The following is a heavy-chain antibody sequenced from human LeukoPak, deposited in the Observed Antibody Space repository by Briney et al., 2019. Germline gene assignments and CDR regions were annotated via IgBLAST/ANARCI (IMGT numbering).Heavy chain of an antibody. J-gene: IGHJ4*02. CDR1: GYTFISSG. D-gene: IGHD3-10*01. CDR2: INAANGNT. V-gene: IGHV1-3*01. CDR3: ARDWYYGSGSYSGDY. Sequence: GASVKVSCKASGYTFISSGMYWVRQAPGQGLEWMGWINAANGNTKYSQRFQGRVTITRDTSASTVYMELSSLRSEDTALYYCARDWYYGSGSYSGDYWGQGTLVTVSS.